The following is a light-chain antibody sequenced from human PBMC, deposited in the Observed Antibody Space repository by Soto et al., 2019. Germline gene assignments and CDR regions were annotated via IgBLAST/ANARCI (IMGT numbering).Light chain of an antibody. V-gene: IGKV3-20*01. J-gene: IGKJ1*01. CDR2: DAS. Sequence: ENVLTQSPTTLSLSRGERANLXXRASQSVSSDLAWYQQKPGQAPGXRIYDASNRATGIPDRFSGSGSGTDFTLTISRLEHEDFAVYYCQQYGSPVTFGQGTKVDIK. CDR3: QQYGSPVT. CDR1: QSVSSD.